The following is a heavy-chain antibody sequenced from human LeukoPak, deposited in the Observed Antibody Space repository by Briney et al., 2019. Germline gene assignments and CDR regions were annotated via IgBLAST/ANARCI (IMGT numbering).Heavy chain of an antibody. CDR1: GDSFTSVTDY. CDR2: GDYSGGT. CDR3: AGERGEEYSSGWYKTNYFYN. Sequence: SETLSLTCTVSGDSFTSVTDYWAWIRQPPGKGLEWIASGDYSGGTYNPSLESRVAISADMSKNQVSLKLTSVTGADTAVYYCAGERGEEYSSGWYKTNYFYNWGQGIRVTVSS. D-gene: IGHD6-19*01. V-gene: IGHV4-39*07. J-gene: IGHJ4*02.